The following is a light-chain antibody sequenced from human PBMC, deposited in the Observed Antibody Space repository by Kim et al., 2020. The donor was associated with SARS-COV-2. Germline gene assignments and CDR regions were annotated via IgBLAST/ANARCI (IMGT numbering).Light chain of an antibody. CDR2: GKK. CDR3: TAWDDNLSGAV. CDR1: SSNMGSNK. Sequence: RGTISGSGTSSNMGSNKDSWYEQSPGTAHKLLSNGKKQRNSGVPDRCTGSKSGTADALAISGLRSADEADYYCTAWDDNLSGAVCGGGTQLTVL. V-gene: IGLV1-47*01. J-gene: IGLJ7*01.